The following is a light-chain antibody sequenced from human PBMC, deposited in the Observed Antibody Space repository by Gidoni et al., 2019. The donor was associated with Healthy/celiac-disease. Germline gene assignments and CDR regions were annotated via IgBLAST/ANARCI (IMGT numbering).Light chain of an antibody. J-gene: IGKJ1*01. CDR1: PSISSW. Sequence: DIQMTQSPSTLSASVGDRVTITCRASPSISSWLAWYQQKPGKAPKLLIYKASSLESGVPSRFSGSGSGTEFTLTISSLQPDDFATYYCQHGTFGQGTKVEIK. V-gene: IGKV1-5*03. CDR2: KAS. CDR3: QHGT.